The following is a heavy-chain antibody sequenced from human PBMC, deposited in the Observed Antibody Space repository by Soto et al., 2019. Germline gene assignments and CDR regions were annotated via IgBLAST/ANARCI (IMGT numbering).Heavy chain of an antibody. V-gene: IGHV1-69*02. CDR2: IIPILGIA. CDR1: GGTFSSYT. J-gene: IGHJ6*03. D-gene: IGHD6-13*01. Sequence: QVQLVQSGAEVKKPGSSVKVSCKASGGTFSSYTISWVRQAPGQGLEWMGRIIPILGIANYAQKFQGRVTITAIKSNSTAYMELSSLRSEDTDVYYGAIISREMTAYYYYYYMDVWGKGTTVTVYS. CDR3: AIISREMTAYYYYYYMDV.